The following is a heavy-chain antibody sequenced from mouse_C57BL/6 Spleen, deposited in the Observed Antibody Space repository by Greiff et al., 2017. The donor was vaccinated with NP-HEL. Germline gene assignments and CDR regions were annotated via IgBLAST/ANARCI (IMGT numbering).Heavy chain of an antibody. D-gene: IGHD1-1*01. V-gene: IGHV1-52*01. CDR3: ARFTTVIPFDY. CDR2: IYPSDSDP. CDR1: GYTFPSYW. Sequence: QVQLQQPGAELVRPGSSVKLSCKASGYTFPSYWMHWVKQRPIQGLDWIGNIYPSDSDPHYNQKFNDKATLTVAKSSSTAYMQLSSLTSEDAAVYYCARFTTVIPFDYWGQGTTLTVSS. J-gene: IGHJ2*01.